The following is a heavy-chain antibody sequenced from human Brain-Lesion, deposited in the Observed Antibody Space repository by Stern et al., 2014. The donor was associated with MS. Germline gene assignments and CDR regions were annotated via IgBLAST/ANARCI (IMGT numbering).Heavy chain of an antibody. CDR1: GFSFSSYW. D-gene: IGHD2-21*01. J-gene: IGHJ6*02. Sequence: EDQLVESGGGLVQPGGSLRLSCAASGFSFSSYWMSWVRQAPGEGPEWVANIKLDGREEYYVDSVKGRFTISRDNAKNSLFLQMNNLRAGDTAVYYCERDCGVANCGGVRGYNYYSGLDVWGQGTTVSVSS. CDR2: IKLDGREE. CDR3: ERDCGVANCGGVRGYNYYSGLDV. V-gene: IGHV3-7*01.